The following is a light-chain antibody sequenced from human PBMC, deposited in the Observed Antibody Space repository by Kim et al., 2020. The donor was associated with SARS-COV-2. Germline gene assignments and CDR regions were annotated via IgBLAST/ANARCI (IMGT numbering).Light chain of an antibody. CDR1: KLGDKY. Sequence: PGQTASITCSGDKLGDKYACWYQQKPGQSPVLVIYQDSKRPSGIPERFSGSNSGNTATLTISGTQAMDEADYYCQAWDSSTAGVFGGGTQLTVL. V-gene: IGLV3-1*01. CDR3: QAWDSSTAGV. J-gene: IGLJ2*01. CDR2: QDS.